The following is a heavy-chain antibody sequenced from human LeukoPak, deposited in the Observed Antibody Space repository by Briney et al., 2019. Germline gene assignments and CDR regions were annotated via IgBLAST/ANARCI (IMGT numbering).Heavy chain of an antibody. Sequence: KASETLSLTCTVSGASISSYYWSWIRQPPGKGLEWIGYIYYSGNTNYDPSLKSRVSISIDTSKNQFSLKLNSLTAADTAVYYCAREGYSFGNDYWGQGTLVTVSS. CDR2: IYYSGNT. CDR1: GASISSYY. CDR3: AREGYSFGNDY. D-gene: IGHD5-18*01. J-gene: IGHJ4*02. V-gene: IGHV4-59*01.